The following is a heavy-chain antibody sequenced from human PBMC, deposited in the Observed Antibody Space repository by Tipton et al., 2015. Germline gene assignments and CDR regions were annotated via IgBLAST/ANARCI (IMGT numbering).Heavy chain of an antibody. J-gene: IGHJ3*02. V-gene: IGHV3-23*01. CDR1: GFTVNSYA. CDR3: AKLTITFGGIIVTGAFDI. Sequence: GSLRLSCAASGFTVNSYAMNWVRQAPGKGLEWVSGISGSDDSTYYADSAEGRFTISRDNSKNTLFLQMNSLRAEDTAVYYCAKLTITFGGIIVTGAFDIWGQGTMVTVSS. D-gene: IGHD3-16*02. CDR2: ISGSDDST.